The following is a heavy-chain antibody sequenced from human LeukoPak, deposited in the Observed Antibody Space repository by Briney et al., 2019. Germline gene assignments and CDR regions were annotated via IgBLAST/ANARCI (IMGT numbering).Heavy chain of an antibody. CDR1: GGSISSYY. CDR3: ARRGKSGPYYYYYYMDV. D-gene: IGHD3-16*01. CDR2: IYTSGST. Sequence: SETLSLTCTVSGGSISSYYWSWIRQPPGKGLEWIGYIYTSGSTNYDPPLKSRVTISVDTSKNQFSLKLSSVTAADTAVYYCARRGKSGPYYYYYYMDVWGKGTTVTVSS. V-gene: IGHV4-4*09. J-gene: IGHJ6*03.